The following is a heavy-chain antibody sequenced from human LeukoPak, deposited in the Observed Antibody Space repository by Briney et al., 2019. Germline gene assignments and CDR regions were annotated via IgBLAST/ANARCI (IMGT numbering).Heavy chain of an antibody. D-gene: IGHD5-18*01. J-gene: IGHJ4*02. CDR3: ARPPDYAVDTAMVLFDY. Sequence: GGSLRLSCAASGFTFSSYWMHWVRQAPGKGLVWVSRINSDGSSTSYADSVKGRFTISRDNAKNSLYLQMNSLRAEDTAVYYCARPPDYAVDTAMVLFDYWGQGTLVTVSS. CDR2: INSDGSST. V-gene: IGHV3-74*01. CDR1: GFTFSSYW.